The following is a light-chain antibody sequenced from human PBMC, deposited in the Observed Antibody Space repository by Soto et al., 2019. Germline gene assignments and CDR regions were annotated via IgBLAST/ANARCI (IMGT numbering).Light chain of an antibody. CDR2: DAS. J-gene: IGKJ4*01. CDR1: QSISSW. V-gene: IGKV1-5*01. CDR3: QQYIRFTLT. Sequence: QVSQGASTMSESVGNRVGIPGRACQSISSWLAWYQQKPGKAPKLLIYDASTLQSGVPVRFSGSGSGTTFTPTKSGLQPEDFATYYCQQYIRFTLTFGGGTKVDIK.